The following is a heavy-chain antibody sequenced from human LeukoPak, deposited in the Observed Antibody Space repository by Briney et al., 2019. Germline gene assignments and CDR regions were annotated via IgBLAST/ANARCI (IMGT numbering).Heavy chain of an antibody. CDR3: ARPQSIDINWFDP. V-gene: IGHV5-51*01. J-gene: IGHJ5*02. D-gene: IGHD6-6*01. Sequence: GESLKISCKGSGYSFTSYWIGWGRQMPGKGLEWMGIIYPGDSDTRYSPSFQGQVTISADKSISTAYLQWSSLKASDTAMYYCARPQSIDINWFDPWGQGTLVTVSS. CDR1: GYSFTSYW. CDR2: IYPGDSDT.